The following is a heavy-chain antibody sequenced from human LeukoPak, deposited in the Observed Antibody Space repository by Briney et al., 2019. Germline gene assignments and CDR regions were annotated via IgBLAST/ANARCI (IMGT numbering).Heavy chain of an antibody. CDR3: ARDGEGDEGWDY. V-gene: IGHV4-59*11. Sequence: SEALSLTCSVSPVSIRRHFWIWIRQSPGKGLEYIGRFSYSGNTDYNPSLKGRVSISADTSKNQFFLRLISVTVADTAIYYCARDGEGDEGWDYWGQGTLVTVSS. J-gene: IGHJ4*02. CDR1: PVSIRRHF. D-gene: IGHD3-10*01. CDR2: FSYSGNT.